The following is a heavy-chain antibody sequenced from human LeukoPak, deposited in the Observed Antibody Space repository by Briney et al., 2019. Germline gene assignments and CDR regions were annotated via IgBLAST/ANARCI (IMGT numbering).Heavy chain of an antibody. J-gene: IGHJ5*02. CDR1: GYTFNTYG. V-gene: IGHV1-18*01. CDR3: AGAGAVVDNWFDP. CDR2: ISGYNGKT. Sequence: ASVKVSRKASGYTFNTYGITWVRQAPGQGLEWMGWISGYNGKTKYAQKLQDRVTMTTDTSTTTAYMELRSLRSDDTAVYYCAGAGAVVDNWFDPWGQGTLVTVSS. D-gene: IGHD2-15*01.